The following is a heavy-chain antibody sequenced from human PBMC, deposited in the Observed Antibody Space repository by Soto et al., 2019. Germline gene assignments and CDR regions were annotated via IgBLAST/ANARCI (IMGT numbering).Heavy chain of an antibody. D-gene: IGHD2-15*01. V-gene: IGHV1-69*02. J-gene: IGHJ4*02. CDR3: VSVVGGFDY. CDR1: GGTFTSYT. Sequence: QVQLVQSGAEVKKPGSSVKVSCEASGGTFTSYTISWVRQAPGRGLEWMGRIIPMLGIPNYAQKFQGRVTITADKSTSTAYMELSSLRSEDTAVYYCVSVVGGFDYWGQGTLVTVSS. CDR2: IIPMLGIP.